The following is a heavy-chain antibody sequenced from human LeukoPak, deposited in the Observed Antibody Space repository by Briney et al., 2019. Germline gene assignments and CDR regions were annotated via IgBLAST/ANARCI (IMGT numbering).Heavy chain of an antibody. V-gene: IGHV3-23*01. J-gene: IGHJ4*02. CDR2: ISGSGGST. D-gene: IGHD2-15*01. Sequence: GGSLRLSCAASGFTFSSYAMSWVRQAPGKGLEWVSAISGSGGSTYYADSVKGRLTISRDNSKNTLYLQMNSLRAEDTAVYYCAKDLKDIVVVVAASSDYWGQGTLVTVSS. CDR3: AKDLKDIVVVVAASSDY. CDR1: GFTFSSYA.